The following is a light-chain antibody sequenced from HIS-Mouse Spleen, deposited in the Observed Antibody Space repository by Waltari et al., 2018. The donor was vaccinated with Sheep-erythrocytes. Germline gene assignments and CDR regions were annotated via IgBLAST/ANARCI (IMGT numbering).Light chain of an antibody. J-gene: IGLJ3*02. CDR1: SSDVGSYNL. CDR3: CSYAGSSTPWV. V-gene: IGLV2-23*01. Sequence: QSALTQPASVSGSPGQSITISCTGPSSDVGSYNLVSWYQQHPGKAPQLMLYEGSKRPSVVANRFSGSKSGNTASLTISGLQAEDEADYYCCSYAGSSTPWVFGGGTKLTVL. CDR2: EGS.